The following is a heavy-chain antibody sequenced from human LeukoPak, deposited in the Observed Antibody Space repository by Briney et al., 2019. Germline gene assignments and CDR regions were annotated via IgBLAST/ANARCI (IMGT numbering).Heavy chain of an antibody. D-gene: IGHD6-13*01. CDR2: ISWNSGSV. CDR1: GFTFDDYA. CDR3: AKDVGIAAAGTLDAFDI. V-gene: IGHV3-9*01. J-gene: IGHJ3*02. Sequence: GGSLRLSCAASGFTFDDYAMHWVRQAPGKGLEWVSGISWNSGSVGYADSVKGRFTISRDNAENSLYLQMNSLRAEDTALYYCAKDVGIAAAGTLDAFDIWGQGTMVTVSS.